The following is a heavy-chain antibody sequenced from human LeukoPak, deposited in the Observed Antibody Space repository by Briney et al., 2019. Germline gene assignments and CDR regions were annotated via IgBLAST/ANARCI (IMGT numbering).Heavy chain of an antibody. D-gene: IGHD2-15*01. CDR1: GGSLSGYC. CDR3: ARVGYCSGGSCYEHNWFDP. Sequence: SETLSLTCAVYGGSLSGYCWSWIRQPPGKGLEWIGEVNHSGSTNYNPSLKSRVTISVDTSKNQFSLKLSSVTAADTAVYYCARVGYCSGGSCYEHNWFDPWGQGTLVTVSS. J-gene: IGHJ5*02. CDR2: VNHSGST. V-gene: IGHV4-34*01.